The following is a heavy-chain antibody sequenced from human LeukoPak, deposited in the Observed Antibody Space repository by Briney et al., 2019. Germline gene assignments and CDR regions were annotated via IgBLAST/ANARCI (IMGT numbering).Heavy chain of an antibody. Sequence: GGSLRLSCAASGFPFRDYCFSWVRQAPGQGPEWLSFISASGNIIHYEDSVKGRFTISRDDAKNSVFLQMDSLRTEDTALYYCARHMVITPFDSWGQGTLVTVSS. V-gene: IGHV3-11*01. CDR1: GFPFRDYC. CDR2: ISASGNII. J-gene: IGHJ4*02. D-gene: IGHD4/OR15-4a*01. CDR3: ARHMVITPFDS.